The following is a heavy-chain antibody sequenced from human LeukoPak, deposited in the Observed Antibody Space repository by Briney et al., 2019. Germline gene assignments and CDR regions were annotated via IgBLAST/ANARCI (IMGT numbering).Heavy chain of an antibody. CDR3: ARSDSSGYRDAFDI. CDR1: GGTFSSYA. CDR2: IIPIFGTA. V-gene: IGHV1-69*05. Sequence: SVKVSCKASGGTFSSYAISWVRQAPGQGLEWMGRIIPIFGTANYAQKFQGRVTITTDESTSTAHMELSSLRSEDTAVYYCARSDSSGYRDAFDIWGQGTMVTVSS. J-gene: IGHJ3*02. D-gene: IGHD3-22*01.